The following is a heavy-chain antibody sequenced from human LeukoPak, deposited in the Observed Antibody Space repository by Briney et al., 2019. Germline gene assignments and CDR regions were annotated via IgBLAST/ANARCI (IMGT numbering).Heavy chain of an antibody. CDR1: GGSISSSSYY. J-gene: IGHJ2*01. CDR2: IYYSVST. V-gene: IGHV4-39*01. D-gene: IGHD3-16*01. CDR3: ARVRADWYFDL. Sequence: SETLSLTCTVSGGSISSSSYYWGWVRQPPGKGLEWIGSIYYSVSTYYNPSLKSRVTISVNTSKNQFSLKLSSVTAADTAVYYCARVRADWYFDLWGRGTLVTVSS.